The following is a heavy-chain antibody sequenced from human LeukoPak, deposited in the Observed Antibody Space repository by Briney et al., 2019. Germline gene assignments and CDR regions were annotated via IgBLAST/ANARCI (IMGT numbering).Heavy chain of an antibody. CDR1: GFTFSSYA. Sequence: QSGGSLRLSCAASGFTFSSYAMSWVRQAPGKGLEWVSAISGSGGSTYYADSAKGRFTISRDNSKNTLYLQMNSLRAEDTAVYYCAKDLSSQVTGWFDHWGQGTLVTVSS. J-gene: IGHJ5*02. CDR2: ISGSGGST. D-gene: IGHD2-21*02. V-gene: IGHV3-23*01. CDR3: AKDLSSQVTGWFDH.